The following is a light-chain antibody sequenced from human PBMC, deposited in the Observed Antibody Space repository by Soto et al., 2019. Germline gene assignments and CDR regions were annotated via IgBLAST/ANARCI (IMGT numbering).Light chain of an antibody. Sequence: EIVMTQSPTILSVSPGERATLSCRASQSVSSNLARYQQKPGQAPRLLIYGVYTRAPGIPARVRGSGSGTEFTVTISSLQSEDFAVYYCQQYHSGPPRTFGQGTEVEIK. V-gene: IGKV3D-15*01. CDR1: QSVSSN. J-gene: IGKJ1*01. CDR3: QQYHSGPPRT. CDR2: GVY.